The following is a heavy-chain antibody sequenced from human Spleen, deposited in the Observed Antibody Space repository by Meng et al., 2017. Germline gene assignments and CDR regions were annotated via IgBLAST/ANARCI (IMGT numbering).Heavy chain of an antibody. Sequence: GGSLRLSCAASGFTFSSYGMHWVRQAPGKGLEWVALIWYDGSTEFYADSVKGRFTISRDNSKNTLYLEMNSMRAEDTAVYYCARKGYSGTYKYYFDKWGRGTLVTVSS. CDR3: ARKGYSGTYKYYFDK. J-gene: IGHJ4*02. V-gene: IGHV3-33*01. D-gene: IGHD1-26*01. CDR1: GFTFSSYG. CDR2: IWYDGSTE.